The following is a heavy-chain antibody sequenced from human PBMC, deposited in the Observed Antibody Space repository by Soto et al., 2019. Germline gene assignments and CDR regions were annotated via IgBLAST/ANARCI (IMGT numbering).Heavy chain of an antibody. CDR1: GYTFNDHY. CDR2: IIPNSGGT. D-gene: IGHD2-15*01. CDR3: ARDGRGLQGALDI. V-gene: IGHV1-2*02. J-gene: IGHJ3*02. Sequence: QVQLVQSGAEVKKPGASVEVSCKASGYTFNDHYIHWVRQAPGQGLEWMGWIIPNSGGTKYAEKVQGRLTVTRDTSTSTDYMELSRPTSADTAVYYCARDGRGLQGALDIWGRGTMVTVSS.